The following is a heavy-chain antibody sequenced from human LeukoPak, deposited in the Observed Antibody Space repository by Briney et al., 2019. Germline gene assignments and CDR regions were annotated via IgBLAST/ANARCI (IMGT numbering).Heavy chain of an antibody. J-gene: IGHJ4*02. D-gene: IGHD6-19*01. CDR3: ARDSEAVAGLDW. V-gene: IGHV1-46*01. CDR1: GYTFTSYY. Sequence: ASVKVSCKASGYTFTSYYIHWVRQAPGQGLEWMGIINPSAGITTYAQKFQGRVTMTSDTSTSTIHMDLSSLKFEDTAVYYCARDSEAVAGLDWWGQGTLVTVSS. CDR2: INPSAGIT.